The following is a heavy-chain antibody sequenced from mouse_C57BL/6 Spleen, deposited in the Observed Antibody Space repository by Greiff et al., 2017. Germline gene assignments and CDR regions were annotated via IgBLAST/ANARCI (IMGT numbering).Heavy chain of an antibody. J-gene: IGHJ3*01. Sequence: VKLQESGAELVKPGASVKISCKASGYAFSGYWMNWVKQRPGKGLEWIGQIYPGDGDTNYNGKFKGKATLTADKSSSTAYMQLSSLTSEDSAVYFCARRTSYYYGSSFAWFAYWGQGTLVTVSA. CDR3: ARRTSYYYGSSFAWFAY. CDR2: IYPGDGDT. D-gene: IGHD1-1*01. CDR1: GYAFSGYW. V-gene: IGHV1-80*01.